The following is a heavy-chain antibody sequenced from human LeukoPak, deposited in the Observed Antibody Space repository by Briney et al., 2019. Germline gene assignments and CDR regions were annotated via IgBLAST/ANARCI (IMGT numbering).Heavy chain of an antibody. Sequence: PGGSLRLSCATSGFAFSTYDINWVRQAPGKGLEWVSAISGSDATTYYADSVKGRFTISRDSSKNTVFLQMNNLRAEDTAVYYCAKDQQITTVRGLADYWGQGTLVTVSS. CDR1: GFAFSTYD. D-gene: IGHD3-10*01. CDR2: ISGSDATT. CDR3: AKDQQITTVRGLADY. V-gene: IGHV3-23*01. J-gene: IGHJ4*02.